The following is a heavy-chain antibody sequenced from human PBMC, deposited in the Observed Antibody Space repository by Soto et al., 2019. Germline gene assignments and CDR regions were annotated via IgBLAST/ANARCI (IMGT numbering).Heavy chain of an antibody. CDR2: IYTSGST. Sequence: SETLSLTCTVSGGSISRYDWSWIRQPAGKGLEWIGRIYTSGSTNYNPSLKSRVTMSVDTSKNQFSLKLSSVTAADTAVYYCARDAVYSSSWFDYWGQGTLVTVSS. CDR1: GGSISRYD. CDR3: ARDAVYSSSWFDY. V-gene: IGHV4-4*07. J-gene: IGHJ4*02. D-gene: IGHD6-13*01.